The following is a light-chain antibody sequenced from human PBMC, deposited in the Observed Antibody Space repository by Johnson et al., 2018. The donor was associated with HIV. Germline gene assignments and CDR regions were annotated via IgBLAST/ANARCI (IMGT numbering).Light chain of an antibody. Sequence: QSVLTQPPSVSATPGQKVTISCSGSSSNIGNNYVSWYQQLPGTAPKLLIYDNNKRPSGIPDRFSGSKSGTSVTLRITGLQTGDEADYYCGTWDSSLSAYVFGTGTRVTVL. J-gene: IGLJ1*01. CDR2: DNN. CDR3: GTWDSSLSAYV. V-gene: IGLV1-51*01. CDR1: SSNIGNNY.